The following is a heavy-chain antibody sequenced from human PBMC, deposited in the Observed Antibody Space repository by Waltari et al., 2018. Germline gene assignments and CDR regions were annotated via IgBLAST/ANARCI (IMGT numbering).Heavy chain of an antibody. V-gene: IGHV4-38-2*01. J-gene: IGHJ4*02. CDR2: IYHSGST. CDR1: GYSISSGYY. D-gene: IGHD2-15*01. CDR3: ARVVVAATGGFDY. Sequence: QVQLQESGPGLVKPSETLSLTCAVSGYSISSGYYWGWIRQPPGKGLEWIGSIYHSGSTYYNPSLKSRVTISVDTSKNQFSLKLSSVTAADTAVYYCARVVVAATGGFDYWGQGTLVTVSS.